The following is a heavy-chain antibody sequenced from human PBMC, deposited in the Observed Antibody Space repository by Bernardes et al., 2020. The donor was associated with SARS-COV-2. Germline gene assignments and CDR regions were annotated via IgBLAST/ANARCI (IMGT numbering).Heavy chain of an antibody. Sequence: GGSLRLSCEGSGLTFSSYNMNWVRQAPGKGLEWVSFISSSSGSINYADSVKGRFTISRDNAKNSLYLQMNSLRAEDTAVYYCARNRIQGYYYGMDVWGQGTTVTVSS. J-gene: IGHJ6*02. V-gene: IGHV3-21*06. CDR1: GLTFSSYN. CDR2: ISSSSGSI. D-gene: IGHD2-15*01. CDR3: ARNRIQGYYYGMDV.